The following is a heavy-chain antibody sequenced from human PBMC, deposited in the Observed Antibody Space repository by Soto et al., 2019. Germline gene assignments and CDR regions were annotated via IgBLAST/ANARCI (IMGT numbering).Heavy chain of an antibody. D-gene: IGHD3-3*01. Sequence: GVSVKVSYMPSGYTFTGYYMHRVRQAPGQGLEWMGWINPNSGGTNYAQKFQGRVTMTRDTSISTAYMELSRLRSDDTAVYYCARVEWYYDFWSGYPLDGMDVWGQGTTVTVSS. J-gene: IGHJ6*02. CDR3: ARVEWYYDFWSGYPLDGMDV. CDR1: GYTFTGYY. V-gene: IGHV1-2*02. CDR2: INPNSGGT.